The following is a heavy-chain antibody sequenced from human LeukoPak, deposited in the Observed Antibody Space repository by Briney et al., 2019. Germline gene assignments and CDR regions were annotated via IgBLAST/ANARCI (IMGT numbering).Heavy chain of an antibody. CDR2: VNRSGST. CDR1: GGSFSGYY. J-gene: IGHJ2*01. CDR3: ARTWSRDRYFDL. V-gene: IGHV4-34*01. Sequence: SETLSLTCAVYGGSFSGYYWSWIRQPPGKGLEWLGEVNRSGSTNYNPSLKSRVTISIDTSKNQFSLKLSSVTAADTAVFYCARTWSRDRYFDLWGRGTLVTVSS. D-gene: IGHD2-8*01.